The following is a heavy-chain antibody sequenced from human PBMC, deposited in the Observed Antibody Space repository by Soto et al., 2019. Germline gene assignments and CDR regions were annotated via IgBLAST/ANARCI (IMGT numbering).Heavy chain of an antibody. J-gene: IGHJ6*02. Sequence: SVKVSCKASGGTFNDYAFSWVRQAPGQGLEWMGGIIPIFGATNYAQLFQGRLTITADESTRTLYMELGSLRSDDTAVYYCAIAHSHHHYDMDVWGQGTTVTVSS. V-gene: IGHV1-69*13. CDR1: GGTFNDYA. CDR2: IIPIFGAT. D-gene: IGHD2-21*01. CDR3: AIAHSHHHYDMDV.